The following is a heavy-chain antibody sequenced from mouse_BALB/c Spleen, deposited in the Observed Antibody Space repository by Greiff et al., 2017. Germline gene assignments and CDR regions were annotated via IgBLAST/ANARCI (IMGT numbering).Heavy chain of an antibody. Sequence: VQLQQSGPELVRPGASVKMSCKASGYTFTSYWMHWVKQRPGQGLEWIGMIDPSNSETRLNQKFKDKATLNVDKSSNTAYMHLSSLTSEDSAVYYCARSPLRRTPYFDYWGQGTTLTVSS. V-gene: IGHV1S127*01. CDR1: GYTFTSYW. CDR2: IDPSNSET. D-gene: IGHD2-4*01. J-gene: IGHJ2*01. CDR3: ARSPLRRTPYFDY.